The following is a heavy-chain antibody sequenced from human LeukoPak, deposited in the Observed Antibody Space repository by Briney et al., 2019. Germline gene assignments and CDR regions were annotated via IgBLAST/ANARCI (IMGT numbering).Heavy chain of an antibody. CDR2: INTNTGNP. V-gene: IGHV7-4-1*02. D-gene: IGHD5-18*01. CDR1: GYTFTSYA. Sequence: ASVKVSCKASGYTFTSYAMNWVRQAPGQGLEWMGWINTNTGNPTYAQGFTGRFVFSLDTSVSTAYLQISSLKAEDTAVYYCARGQKYRSGYTVTELGSGYFDYWGQGPLVTVSS. CDR3: ARGQKYRSGYTVTELGSGYFDY. J-gene: IGHJ4*02.